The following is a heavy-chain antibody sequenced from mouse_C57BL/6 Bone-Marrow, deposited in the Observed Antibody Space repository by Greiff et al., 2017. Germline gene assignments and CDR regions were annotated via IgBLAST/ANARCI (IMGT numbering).Heavy chain of an antibody. D-gene: IGHD1-1*01. CDR1: GYAFSSSW. Sequence: QVQLQQSGPELVKPGASVKISCKASGYAFSSSWMNWVKQRPGKGLEWIGRIYPGDGDTNYNGKFKGKATLTADKSSSTAYMQLSSLTSADSAVYFCARPFQDYYGSSYAMDYWGQGTSVTVSS. V-gene: IGHV1-82*01. CDR2: IYPGDGDT. J-gene: IGHJ4*01. CDR3: ARPFQDYYGSSYAMDY.